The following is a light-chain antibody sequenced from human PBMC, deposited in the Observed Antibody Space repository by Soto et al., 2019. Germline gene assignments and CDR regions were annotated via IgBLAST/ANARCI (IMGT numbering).Light chain of an antibody. J-gene: IGLJ7*01. CDR1: SSNIGAGYD. CDR3: QSYDSSLSGSAV. CDR2: GNS. V-gene: IGLV1-40*01. Sequence: QSVLTQPPSVSGAPGQRVTISCTGSSSNIGAGYDVHWYQQLPGTAPKLLIYGNSNRPSGVPDRFSGYKSGTSASLAITGLQAEDEADYYCQSYDSSLSGSAVFGGGTQLTVL.